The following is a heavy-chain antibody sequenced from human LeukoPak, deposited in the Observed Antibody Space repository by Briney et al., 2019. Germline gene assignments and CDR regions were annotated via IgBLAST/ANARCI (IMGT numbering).Heavy chain of an antibody. CDR3: AKSATTVTSNFDY. J-gene: IGHJ4*02. V-gene: IGHV3-23*01. CDR2: ISGSGGGT. D-gene: IGHD4-17*01. CDR1: GFTFSSHG. Sequence: GGSLRLSCAASGFTFSSHGMSWVRQAPGRGLEWVSGISGSGGGTFYADSVRGRFTISRDNSKNTVYLQMNSLRAEDTAVYYCAKSATTVTSNFDYWGQGTLDTVSS.